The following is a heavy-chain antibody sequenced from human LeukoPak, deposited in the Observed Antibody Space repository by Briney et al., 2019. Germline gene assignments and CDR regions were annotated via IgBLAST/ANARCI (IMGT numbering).Heavy chain of an antibody. J-gene: IGHJ4*02. V-gene: IGHV3-43*02. CDR3: ANSILCSSWYIGDY. D-gene: IGHD6-13*01. CDR2: ISGDGGST. CDR1: GFTVDDYA. Sequence: GGSLRLSCAASGFTVDDYAMHWVRQAPGKGLEWVSLISGDGGSTYYADSVKGRFTISRDNSKNSLYLQMNSLRTEDTALYYCANSILCSSWYIGDYWGQGTLVTVSS.